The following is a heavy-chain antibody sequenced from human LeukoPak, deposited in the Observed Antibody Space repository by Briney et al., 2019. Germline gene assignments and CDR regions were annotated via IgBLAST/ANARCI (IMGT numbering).Heavy chain of an antibody. CDR1: GGSISTYY. CDR3: ARSAGDIYAWFDP. J-gene: IGHJ5*02. D-gene: IGHD5/OR15-5a*01. CDR2: ISYSGST. V-gene: IGHV4-59*12. Sequence: SETLSLTCTVSGGSISTYYWTWIRQPPGKGLEWIGSISYSGSTNNSPSLEGRVTMSVDTSKNQFSLQLSSVTAADTAVYYCARSAGDIYAWFDPWGQGTLVTVSS.